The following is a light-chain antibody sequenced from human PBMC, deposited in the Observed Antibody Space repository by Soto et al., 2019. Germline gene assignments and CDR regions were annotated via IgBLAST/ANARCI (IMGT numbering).Light chain of an antibody. Sequence: QSVLTQPPSASGSPGQSVTISCTGTSSDVGGYNYVSWFQQHPGKAPKLIIHEVNQRPSGVPDRFSGSNSGNTASLTVSGLKAEDEGTYYCSSYGGYNNVVFGTGTKV. V-gene: IGLV2-8*01. CDR2: EVN. CDR3: SSYGGYNNVV. CDR1: SSDVGGYNY. J-gene: IGLJ1*01.